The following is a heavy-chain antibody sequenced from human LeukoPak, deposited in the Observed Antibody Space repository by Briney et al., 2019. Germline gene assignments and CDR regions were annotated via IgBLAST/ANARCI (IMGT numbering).Heavy chain of an antibody. CDR1: GGSISNYY. V-gene: IGHV4-59*01. Sequence: TSETLSLTCTVSGGSISNYYWSWIRQPPGKGLEWIGYIYYSGSTIYTPSLKSRVTISVDASKNQFSLKLNSVTAADTAVYYCARDEGFCTSTSCQGSWFDPWGQGTLVTVSS. CDR2: IYYSGST. J-gene: IGHJ5*02. D-gene: IGHD2-2*01. CDR3: ARDEGFCTSTSCQGSWFDP.